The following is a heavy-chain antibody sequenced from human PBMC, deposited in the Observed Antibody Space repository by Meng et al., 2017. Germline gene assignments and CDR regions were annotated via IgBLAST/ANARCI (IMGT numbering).Heavy chain of an antibody. V-gene: IGHV4-34*01. CDR3: ARGLRITMVRGVKGWFDP. J-gene: IGHJ5*02. Sequence: QGEPRQWGAGLLKPSETLSLTCAVYGGSFSGYYWSWIRQPPGKGLEWIGEINHSGSTNYNPSLKSRVTISVDTSKNQFSLKLSSVTAADTAVYYCARGLRITMVRGVKGWFDPWGQGTLVTVSS. D-gene: IGHD3-10*01. CDR2: INHSGST. CDR1: GGSFSGYY.